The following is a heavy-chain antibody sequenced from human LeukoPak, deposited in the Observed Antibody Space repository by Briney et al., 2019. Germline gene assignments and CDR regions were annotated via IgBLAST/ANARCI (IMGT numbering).Heavy chain of an antibody. CDR1: GFIFSNYG. D-gene: IGHD6-13*01. J-gene: IGHJ3*02. CDR3: SSQAFHI. CDR2: VLYDGSKK. Sequence: GGSLRLSCTASGFIFSNYGMHWVRQAPGKGLEWVSSVLYDGSKKFYAESVKGRFSVYRDNSNYTLYLQMNSLRREDTAVYEGSSQAFHIWGQGTMVTVSS. V-gene: IGHV3-30*03.